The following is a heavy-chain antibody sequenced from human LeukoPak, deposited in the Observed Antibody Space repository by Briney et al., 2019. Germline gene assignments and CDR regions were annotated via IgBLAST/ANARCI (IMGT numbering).Heavy chain of an antibody. V-gene: IGHV3-23*01. D-gene: IGHD3-3*01. CDR3: ARDRAYYDFWSGYYDEGYYYYGMDV. Sequence: GGSLRLSCAASGFTFSSYAMSWVRQAPGKGLEWVSAISGSGGSTYYADSVKGRFTISRDNAKNSLYLQMNSLRAEDTAVYYCARDRAYYDFWSGYYDEGYYYYGMDVWGQGTTVTVSS. CDR2: ISGSGGST. J-gene: IGHJ6*02. CDR1: GFTFSSYA.